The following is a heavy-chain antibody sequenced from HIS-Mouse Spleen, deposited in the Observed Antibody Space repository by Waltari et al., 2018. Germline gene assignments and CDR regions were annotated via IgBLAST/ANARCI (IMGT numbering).Heavy chain of an antibody. D-gene: IGHD6-13*01. CDR3: AREIPYSSSWYDWYFDL. CDR1: GGSISSSSYY. J-gene: IGHJ2*01. Sequence: QLQLQESGPGLVKPSETLSLTCTVSGGSISSSSYYWGWIRQPPGKGLEWSRSIYYSGSTHDNPSLKSRGPISVDTSKNQFSLKLSSVTAADTAVYYCAREIPYSSSWYDWYFDLWGRGTLVTVSS. CDR2: IYYSGST. V-gene: IGHV4-39*07.